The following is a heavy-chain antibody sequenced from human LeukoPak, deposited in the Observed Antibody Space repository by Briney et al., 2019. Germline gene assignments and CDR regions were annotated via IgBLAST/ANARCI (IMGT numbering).Heavy chain of an antibody. D-gene: IGHD2-15*01. J-gene: IGHJ4*02. Sequence: PGGSLRLSCAASGFIFSDYYMSWIRQAPGKGLEWLSYMSIDGSSRYYADSVKGRFTISRDDAKNSLFLQMNSLRAEDTAVYYCATIHSRPYWGQGTLVTVSS. CDR3: ATIHSRPY. CDR1: GFIFSDYY. V-gene: IGHV3-11*01. CDR2: MSIDGSSR.